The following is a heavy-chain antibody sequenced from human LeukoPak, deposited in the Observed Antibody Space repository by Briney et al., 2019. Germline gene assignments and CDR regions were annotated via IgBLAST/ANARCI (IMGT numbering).Heavy chain of an antibody. V-gene: IGHV1-69*05. CDR1: GGTFSSYA. CDR2: IIPIFGTA. CDR3: ASSARYVWGSYRCDY. Sequence: ASVKVSCKASGGTFSSYAISWVRQAPGQGLEWMGGIIPIFGTANYAQKFQGRVTITTDESTSTAYMELSSLRSEDTAVYYCASSARYVWGSYRCDYWGQGTLVTVSS. D-gene: IGHD3-16*02. J-gene: IGHJ4*02.